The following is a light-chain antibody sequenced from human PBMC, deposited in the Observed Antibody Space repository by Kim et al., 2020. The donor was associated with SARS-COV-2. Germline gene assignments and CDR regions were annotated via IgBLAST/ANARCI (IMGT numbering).Light chain of an antibody. V-gene: IGKV3-20*01. CDR3: QKYGSSSWT. J-gene: IGKJ1*01. CDR1: QSVSGGY. Sequence: CPGEKAPPSGRASQSVSGGYLAWYQQNPGQAPRLLIYGESRRAKGIPDRLRGRGLGQDLTLTISRREPEDFAVNYCQKYGSSSWTFCDGAKGEIK. CDR2: GES.